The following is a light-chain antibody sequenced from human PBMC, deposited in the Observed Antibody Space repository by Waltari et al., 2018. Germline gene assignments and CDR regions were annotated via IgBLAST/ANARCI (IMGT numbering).Light chain of an antibody. Sequence: QSVLTQPPSASGTPGQRVTISCSGSSSNVGSNPVNWYQQLPGTAPKRLIYNNSPRHGGVCDRVSGSESGTSASLSISWRQSEDEAVYRCAAWDGGQIGHYVFGTGTKVTVL. CDR3: AAWDGGQIGHYV. CDR2: NNS. J-gene: IGLJ1*01. CDR1: SSNVGSNP. V-gene: IGLV1-44*01.